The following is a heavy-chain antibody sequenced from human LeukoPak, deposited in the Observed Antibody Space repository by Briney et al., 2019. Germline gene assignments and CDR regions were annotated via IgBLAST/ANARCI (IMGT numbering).Heavy chain of an antibody. V-gene: IGHV4-39*07. CDR1: GGSISSSSYY. J-gene: IGHJ4*02. Sequence: SETLSLTCTVSGGSISSSSYYWGWIRQPPGKGLEWIGSIYYSGSTYYNPSLKSRVTISVDTSKNQFSLKLSSVTAADTAVYYCAMTLYCSGGSCYSDYFDYWGQGTLVTVSS. CDR2: IYYSGST. D-gene: IGHD2-15*01. CDR3: AMTLYCSGGSCYSDYFDY.